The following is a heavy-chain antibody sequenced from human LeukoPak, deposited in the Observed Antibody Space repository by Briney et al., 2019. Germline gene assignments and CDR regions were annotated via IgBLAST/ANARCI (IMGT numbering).Heavy chain of an antibody. CDR1: GGSISSGGYY. CDR2: IYYSGST. CDR3: ARDGGRACTGGSCSSLGFDY. D-gene: IGHD2-15*01. J-gene: IGHJ4*02. Sequence: SETLSLTCTVSGGSISSGGYYWSWIRQHPGKGLEWIGYIYYSGSTYYNPSLKSRVTISVDTSKNQFSLKLSSVTAADTAAYYCARDGGRACTGGSCSSLGFDYWGQGTLVTVSS. V-gene: IGHV4-31*03.